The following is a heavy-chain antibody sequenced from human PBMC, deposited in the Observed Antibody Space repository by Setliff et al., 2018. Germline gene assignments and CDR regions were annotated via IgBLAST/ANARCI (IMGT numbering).Heavy chain of an antibody. J-gene: IGHJ4*02. CDR3: VRDSGKFSFDF. D-gene: IGHD1-26*01. CDR2: MRHKAAGYST. CDR1: GFTFGDYA. V-gene: IGHV3-72*01. Sequence: GGSLRLSCTASGFTFGDYAMDWVRLGPGKGLEWIGRMRHKAAGYSTEYAPSVRGRFSVSRDDSKNSFYLQMTSLTTEDTAVYYCVRDSGKFSFDFWGQGTLVTVSS.